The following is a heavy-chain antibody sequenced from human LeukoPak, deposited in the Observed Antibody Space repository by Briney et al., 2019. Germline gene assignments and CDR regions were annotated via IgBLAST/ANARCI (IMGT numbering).Heavy chain of an antibody. D-gene: IGHD3-10*01. CDR1: GFTFSSYS. J-gene: IGHJ4*02. CDR2: IKSKTDGGTT. CDR3: TTDFYYYGSGTYYNVDY. Sequence: PGGSLRLSCAASGFTFSSYSMNWVRQAPGKGLEWVGRIKSKTDGGTTDYAAPVKGRFTISRDDSKNTLYLQMNSLKTEDTAVYYCTTDFYYYGSGTYYNVDYWGQGTLVTVSS. V-gene: IGHV3-15*01.